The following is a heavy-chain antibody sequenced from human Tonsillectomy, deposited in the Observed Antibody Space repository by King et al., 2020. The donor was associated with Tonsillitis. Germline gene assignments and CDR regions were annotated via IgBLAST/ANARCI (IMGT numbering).Heavy chain of an antibody. Sequence: VQLQESGPGLVKPSETLSLTCTVSGGSISSYYWSWIRQPPGKGLEWIGYIYYSGGTNYNPSLKSRVTISVDTSKNQFSLKLSSVTAADTAVYYCAREVAGFDYYYMDVWGKGTTVTVSS. CDR1: GGSISSYY. J-gene: IGHJ6*03. CDR3: AREVAGFDYYYMDV. V-gene: IGHV4-59*01. D-gene: IGHD5-12*01. CDR2: IYYSGGT.